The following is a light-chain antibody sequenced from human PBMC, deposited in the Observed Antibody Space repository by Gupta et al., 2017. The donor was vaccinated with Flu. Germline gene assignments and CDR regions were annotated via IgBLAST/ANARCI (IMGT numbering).Light chain of an antibody. Sequence: EIVSTQSPGTLPLSPGERATLSFRASQSVRSSYLAWYQQKPGQAPRLLIYGAFSWATGIPDRFSGTGSATEFTLTISRLEPEDFAVYYCQQDCRSPRTFGQGTKVEIK. CDR2: GAF. CDR1: QSVRSSY. J-gene: IGKJ1*01. CDR3: QQDCRSPRT. V-gene: IGKV3-20*01.